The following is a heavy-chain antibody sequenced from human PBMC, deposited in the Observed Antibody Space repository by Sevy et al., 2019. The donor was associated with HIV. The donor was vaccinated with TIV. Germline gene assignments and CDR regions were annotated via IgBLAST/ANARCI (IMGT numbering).Heavy chain of an antibody. CDR2: ISSSSSTI. J-gene: IGHJ4*02. CDR3: ASRSAAAGLSLDY. Sequence: GGSLRLSCAASGFTFSSYSMNWVRQAPGKGLEWVSYISSSSSTIYYADSVKGRFTISRDNAKNSLYLQMNSLRDKDTAAYYCASRSAAAGLSLDYWGQGTLVTVSS. D-gene: IGHD6-13*01. CDR1: GFTFSSYS. V-gene: IGHV3-48*02.